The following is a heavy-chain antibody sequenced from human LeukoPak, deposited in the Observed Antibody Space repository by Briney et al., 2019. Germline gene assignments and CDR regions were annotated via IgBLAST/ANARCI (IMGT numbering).Heavy chain of an antibody. CDR2: IYTSGST. CDR1: GGSISTYS. V-gene: IGHV4-4*07. Sequence: PSETLSLTCIVSGGSISTYSWTWIRQPAGKGLECIGRIYTSGSTHHNPSPESRVTISVDTSKNHFSLKLSSVTAADSAVYYCARVGLVPAAFDIWGQGTMVTVSS. J-gene: IGHJ3*02. D-gene: IGHD3/OR15-3a*01. CDR3: ARVGLVPAAFDI.